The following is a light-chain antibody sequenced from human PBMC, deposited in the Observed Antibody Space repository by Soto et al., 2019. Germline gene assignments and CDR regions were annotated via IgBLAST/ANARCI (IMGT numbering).Light chain of an antibody. CDR1: QSVSSTY. J-gene: IGKJ1*01. CDR3: QQYGPSLWT. V-gene: IGKV3-20*01. Sequence: DIVLTQSTGTLSLSPGERATLSCRASQSVSSTYLAWYQQKPGQAPRLLMYGASSRASGVPDRFSASGSGTDFTLTISRLQPEDFAVYYCQQYGPSLWTFGQGTKVDIK. CDR2: GAS.